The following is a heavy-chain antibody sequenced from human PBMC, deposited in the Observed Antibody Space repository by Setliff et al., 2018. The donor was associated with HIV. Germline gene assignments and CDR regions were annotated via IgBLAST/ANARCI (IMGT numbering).Heavy chain of an antibody. Sequence: PSETLSLTCTVSGGSISTSNYYWGWVRQPPGKGLEWVGNVDYTGSTYYNPSLKSRVTISVDTSKNQFSLRLNSVTAADTAVYYCARQGNIVVVTSFDYLGQGTLVTVSS. D-gene: IGHD2-21*02. V-gene: IGHV4-39*07. J-gene: IGHJ4*02. CDR3: ARQGNIVVVTSFDY. CDR2: VDYTGST. CDR1: GGSISTSNYY.